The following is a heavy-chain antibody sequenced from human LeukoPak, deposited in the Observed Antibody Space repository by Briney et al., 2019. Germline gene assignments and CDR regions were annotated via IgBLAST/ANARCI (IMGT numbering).Heavy chain of an antibody. Sequence: SETLSLTCAVYGGSFSGYYWSWIRQPPGKGLEWIGEINHSGSTNYNPSLKSRVTISVDTSKNQFSLKLSSVTAADTAVYYCARHRNRGLNDYWGQGTLVTVSS. D-gene: IGHD1-14*01. CDR2: INHSGST. J-gene: IGHJ4*02. CDR3: ARHRNRGLNDY. CDR1: GGSFSGYY. V-gene: IGHV4-34*01.